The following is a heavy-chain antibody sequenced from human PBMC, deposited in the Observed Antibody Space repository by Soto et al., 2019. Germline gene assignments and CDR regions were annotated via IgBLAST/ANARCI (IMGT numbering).Heavy chain of an antibody. CDR1: GSTFSSSA. CDR3: AAVETPPGFYYGMDV. Sequence: GASVKVSCKASGSTFSSSAVQWVRQARGQRLEWIGWIVVGSGYTIYAQKFQERVTITRDMSTSTAHMELSSLRSEDTAVYYCAAVETPPGFYYGMDVWGQGTTVTVSS. D-gene: IGHD2-15*01. CDR2: IVVGSGYT. V-gene: IGHV1-58*01. J-gene: IGHJ6*02.